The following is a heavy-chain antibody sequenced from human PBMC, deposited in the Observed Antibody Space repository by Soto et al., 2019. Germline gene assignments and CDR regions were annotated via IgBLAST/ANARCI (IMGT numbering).Heavy chain of an antibody. Sequence: GASLKISCKGSGYSFTSYWIGWVRQMPGKGLGWVGIIYPGDSDTRDSPSFQGQVTISADKSISTAYLQWSSLKASDTAMYYCARPYYYDNSGYYGGWYFDLWGRGTLVTVSS. V-gene: IGHV5-51*01. J-gene: IGHJ2*01. CDR1: GYSFTSYW. D-gene: IGHD3-22*01. CDR2: IYPGDSDT. CDR3: ARPYYYDNSGYYGGWYFDL.